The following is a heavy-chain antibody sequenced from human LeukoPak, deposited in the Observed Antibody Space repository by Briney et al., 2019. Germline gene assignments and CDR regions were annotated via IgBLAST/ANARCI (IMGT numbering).Heavy chain of an antibody. D-gene: IGHD6-6*01. J-gene: IGHJ4*02. CDR3: AKDRAPYSSSSGDY. V-gene: IGHV3-23*01. Sequence: GGSLRLSCAASRFTFSSYAMSWVRQAPGKGLEWVSAISGSGGSTYYADSVKGRFTISRDNSKNTLYLQMNSLRAEDTAVYYCAKDRAPYSSSSGDYWGQGTLVTVSS. CDR2: ISGSGGST. CDR1: RFTFSSYA.